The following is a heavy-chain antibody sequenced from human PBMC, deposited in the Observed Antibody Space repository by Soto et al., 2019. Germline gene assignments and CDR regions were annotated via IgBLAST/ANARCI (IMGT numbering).Heavy chain of an antibody. V-gene: IGHV5-10-1*01. J-gene: IGHJ6*02. Sequence: PGESLKISCKGSGYSFTSYWISWVRQMPGKGLEWMGRTDPSDSYTNYSPSFQGHVTISADKSISTAYLQWSSLKASDTAMYYCARLGGYSYGEGYYYYGMDVWGQGTTVTVSS. D-gene: IGHD5-18*01. CDR1: GYSFTSYW. CDR3: ARLGGYSYGEGYYYYGMDV. CDR2: TDPSDSYT.